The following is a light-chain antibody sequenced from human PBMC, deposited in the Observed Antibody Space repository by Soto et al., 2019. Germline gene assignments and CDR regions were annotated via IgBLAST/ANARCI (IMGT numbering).Light chain of an antibody. CDR1: QSVSSSF. Sequence: EIALTQSPGTLSLSPGERATLSCRASQSVSSSFLAWYQQKPGQAPRLLIYGASSRATGIPDRFSGSGSGTDFILTISRLEPEDFAVYYCQQYGSSPRTFGQGTKVEI. CDR2: GAS. V-gene: IGKV3-20*01. J-gene: IGKJ1*01. CDR3: QQYGSSPRT.